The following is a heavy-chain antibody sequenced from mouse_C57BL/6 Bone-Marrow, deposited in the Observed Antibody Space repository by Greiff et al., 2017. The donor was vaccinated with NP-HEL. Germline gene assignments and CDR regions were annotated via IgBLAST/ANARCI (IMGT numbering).Heavy chain of an antibody. CDR2: IYPGSGNT. CDR1: GYTFTDYY. Sequence: QVQLQQSGAELVRPGASVKLSCKASGYTFTDYYINWVKQRPGQGLEWIARIYPGSGNTYYNEKFKGKATLTAEKSSSTAYMQLSSLTSEDSAVYFCAREPFAYRGQGTLVTVSA. V-gene: IGHV1-76*01. CDR3: AREPFAY. J-gene: IGHJ3*01.